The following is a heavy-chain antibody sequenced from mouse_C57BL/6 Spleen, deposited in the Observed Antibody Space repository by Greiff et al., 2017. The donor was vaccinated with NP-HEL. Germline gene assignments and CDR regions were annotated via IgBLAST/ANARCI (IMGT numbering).Heavy chain of an antibody. V-gene: IGHV1-7*01. J-gene: IGHJ1*03. CDR3: PTTVEGWYFDV. D-gene: IGHD1-1*01. CDR2: INPSSGYT. Sequence: QVQLKESGAELAKPGASVKLSCKASGYTFTSYWMHWVKQRPGQGLEWIGYINPSSGYTKYNQKFKDKATLTADKSSSTAYMQLSSLTYEDSAVYYCPTTVEGWYFDVWGTGTTVTVSS. CDR1: GYTFTSYW.